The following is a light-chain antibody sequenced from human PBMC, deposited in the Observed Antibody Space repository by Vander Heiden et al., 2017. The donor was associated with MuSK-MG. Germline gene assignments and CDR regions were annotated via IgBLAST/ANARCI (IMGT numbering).Light chain of an antibody. V-gene: IGKV1-39*01. J-gene: IGKJ2*01. Sequence: DIRMTQSPSSLSASVGDRVTITCRASQSISTFLNWYQQKPFIAPKLLIYAATSLQSGVPSRFSGSASGTEFSLTVSSLQPEHFATYYCHESDSARYTFGQRTRVEIK. CDR3: HESDSARYT. CDR1: QSISTF. CDR2: AAT.